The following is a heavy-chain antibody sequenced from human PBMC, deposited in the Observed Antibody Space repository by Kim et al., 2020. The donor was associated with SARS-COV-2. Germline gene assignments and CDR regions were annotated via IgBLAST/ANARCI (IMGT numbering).Heavy chain of an antibody. CDR1: GGSISSYY. D-gene: IGHD2-21*01. CDR3: ARVVAGPHAFDI. V-gene: IGHV4-59*01. CDR2: IYYSGST. Sequence: SETLSLTCTVSGGSISSYYWSWIRQPPGKGLEWIGYIYYSGSTNYNPSLKSRVTISVDTSKNQFSLKLSSVTAADTAVYYCARVVAGPHAFDIWGQGTMVTVSS. J-gene: IGHJ3*02.